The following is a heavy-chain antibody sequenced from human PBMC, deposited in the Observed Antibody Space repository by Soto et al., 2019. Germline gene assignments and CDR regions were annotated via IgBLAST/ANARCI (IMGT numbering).Heavy chain of an antibody. CDR1: GFTFSSYW. J-gene: IGHJ4*02. CDR3: ARDFGYGDYVDY. V-gene: IGHV3-48*02. D-gene: IGHD4-17*01. Sequence: PGGSLRLSCAASGFTFSSYWMSWVRQAPGKGLEWVSYISSGSITMYYADSVKGRFTISRDNAKNSLYLQMNSLRDEDTAMYYCARDFGYGDYVDYWGQGTLVTVSS. CDR2: ISSGSITM.